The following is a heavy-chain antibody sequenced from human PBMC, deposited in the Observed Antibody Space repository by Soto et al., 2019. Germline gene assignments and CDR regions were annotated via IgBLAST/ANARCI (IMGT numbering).Heavy chain of an antibody. CDR1: GLNFAGYA. CDR3: ATESLFPSIQGIITN. CDR2: LSSSGEKT. V-gene: IGHV3-23*01. J-gene: IGHJ4*02. D-gene: IGHD2-2*01. Sequence: EVRLSESGGGLARPGGSLRLSCEASGLNFAGYAMSWVRQAPGKGLDWVSSLSSSGEKTYYSDSVRGRFTISRDNTKNTVYLQMNTLSADDTAVYFCATESLFPSIQGIITNWGQGVVVTVSS.